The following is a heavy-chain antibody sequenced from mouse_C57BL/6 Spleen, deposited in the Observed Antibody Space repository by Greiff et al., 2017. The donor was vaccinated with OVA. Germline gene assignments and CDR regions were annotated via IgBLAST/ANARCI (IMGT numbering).Heavy chain of an antibody. Sequence: EVQLQQSGPELVKPGASVKISCKASGYTFTDYYMNWVKQSPGKSLEWIGDINPNNGGTSYNQKFKGKATLTVDKSSSTAYMELRSLTSEDSAVYYCVYGNYGYFDGWGTGTTVTVSS. CDR2: INPNNGGT. CDR1: GYTFTDYY. V-gene: IGHV1-26*01. CDR3: VYGNYGYFDG. J-gene: IGHJ1*03. D-gene: IGHD2-1*01.